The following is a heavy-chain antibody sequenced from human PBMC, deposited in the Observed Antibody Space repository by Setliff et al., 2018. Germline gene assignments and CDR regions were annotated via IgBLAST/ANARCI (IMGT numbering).Heavy chain of an antibody. CDR3: ARSPITIFGVVLHPLDY. J-gene: IGHJ4*02. CDR2: INHSGSA. CDR1: GGSFSGYY. V-gene: IGHV4-34*01. D-gene: IGHD3-3*01. Sequence: KTSETLSLTCAVYGGSFSGYYWSWIRQPPGKGLEWIGEINHSGSANYNPSLKSRVTISVDTSKNQLSLKLSSVTAADTAVYYCARSPITIFGVVLHPLDYWGQGTLVTVYS.